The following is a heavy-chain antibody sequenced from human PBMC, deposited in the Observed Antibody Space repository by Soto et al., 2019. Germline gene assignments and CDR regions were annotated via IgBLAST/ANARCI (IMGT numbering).Heavy chain of an antibody. CDR3: ASGIAVAGLFDY. D-gene: IGHD6-19*01. CDR1: GYTFTSYA. CDR2: INAGSGNT. J-gene: IGHJ4*02. Sequence: QVQLVQSGAEVKKPGASVKVSCKASGYTFTSYAMHWVRQAPGQRLEWMGWINAGSGNTKYSQKFQGRVTSTRDTSASTAYMELSSLRSEDTAVYYCASGIAVAGLFDYWGQGTLVTVSS. V-gene: IGHV1-3*01.